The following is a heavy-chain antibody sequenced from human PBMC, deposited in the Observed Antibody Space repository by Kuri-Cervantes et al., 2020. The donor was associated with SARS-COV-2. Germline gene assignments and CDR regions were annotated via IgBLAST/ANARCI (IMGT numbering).Heavy chain of an antibody. D-gene: IGHD6-13*01. V-gene: IGHV4-30-4*08. CDR2: MSYSGNT. J-gene: IGHJ5*02. CDR3: AREVVTAAGIWFDP. Sequence: SETLSLTCTVSGYSISSGYYWSWIRQPPGKGLEWIGYMSYSGNTYYNPSLKSRVSISVDTSKNQFSLKLSSVTAADTAMYYCAREVVTAAGIWFDPWGQGTLVTVSS. CDR1: GYSISSGYY.